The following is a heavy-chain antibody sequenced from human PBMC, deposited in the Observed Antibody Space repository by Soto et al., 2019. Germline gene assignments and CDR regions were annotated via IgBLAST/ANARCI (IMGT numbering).Heavy chain of an antibody. CDR2: INPDASSI. J-gene: IGHJ4*02. D-gene: IGHD1-26*01. V-gene: IGHV3-74*03. Sequence: EVQLVESGGGLVQPGGSLRLSCAASGFTFSSYWMHWVRQVPGKGLVWVSRINPDASSIMYADSVKGRFTISKDDAKNTLYLQVNSLRAEDTAVYYCVRGGSANYYRLFGSWGQGTLVTVSS. CDR1: GFTFSSYW. CDR3: VRGGSANYYRLFGS.